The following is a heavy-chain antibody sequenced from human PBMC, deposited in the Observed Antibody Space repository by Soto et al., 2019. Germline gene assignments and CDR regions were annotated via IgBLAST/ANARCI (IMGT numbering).Heavy chain of an antibody. Sequence: QVQMVQSGAEVTKPGSSARVSCKVSGGTFSRHSISWVRQAPGQGLEWMGGIIPIFDATQYAQTFQGRLTITADAATTTCHMDVGALSPEDTAIAYCARDSTSVRGSWGQGTLVTVA. D-gene: IGHD3-10*01. CDR3: ARDSTSVRGS. CDR2: IIPIFDAT. CDR1: GGTFSRHS. V-gene: IGHV1-69*01. J-gene: IGHJ4*02.